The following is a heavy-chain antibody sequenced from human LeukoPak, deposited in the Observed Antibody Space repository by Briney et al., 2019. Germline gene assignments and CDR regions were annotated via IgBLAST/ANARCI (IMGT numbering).Heavy chain of an antibody. Sequence: ASVKVSCKASVGTFSSYAISWVRQAPGQGLEWMGGIIPIFGTANYAQKFQGRVTITADESTSTAYMELSSLRSEDTAVYYCAREEQLAFDYWGQGTLVTVSS. D-gene: IGHD6-13*01. CDR1: VGTFSSYA. CDR3: AREEQLAFDY. J-gene: IGHJ4*02. CDR2: IIPIFGTA. V-gene: IGHV1-69*13.